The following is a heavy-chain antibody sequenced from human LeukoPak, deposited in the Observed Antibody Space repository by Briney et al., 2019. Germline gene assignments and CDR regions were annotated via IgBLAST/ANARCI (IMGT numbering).Heavy chain of an antibody. CDR3: ARGVDTAMVIPFDY. Sequence: PGGSLRLSCAASGFTFSSYSMNWVRQAPGKGLEWVSSISSSSSYIYYADSVKGRFTISRDNAKNSLFLQMNSLRAEDTAVYYSARGVDTAMVIPFDYWGQGTLVTVSS. D-gene: IGHD5-18*01. V-gene: IGHV3-21*01. CDR1: GFTFSSYS. CDR2: ISSSSSYI. J-gene: IGHJ4*02.